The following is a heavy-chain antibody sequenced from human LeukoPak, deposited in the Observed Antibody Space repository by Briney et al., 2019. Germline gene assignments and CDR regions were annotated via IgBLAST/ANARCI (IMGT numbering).Heavy chain of an antibody. CDR1: GGTFSSYA. V-gene: IGHV1-69*05. J-gene: IGHJ4*02. CDR3: AREKYDSSGYYSLCFDY. CDR2: IIPIFGTA. D-gene: IGHD3-22*01. Sequence: SVKVSCKASGGTFSSYAISWVRQAPGQGLEWMGGIIPIFGTANYAQKFQGRVTITTDESTSTAYMVLSSLRSEDTAVYYCAREKYDSSGYYSLCFDYWGQGTLVTVSP.